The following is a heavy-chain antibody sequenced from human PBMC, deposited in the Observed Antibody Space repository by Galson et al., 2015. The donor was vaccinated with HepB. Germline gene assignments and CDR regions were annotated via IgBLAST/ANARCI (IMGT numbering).Heavy chain of an antibody. D-gene: IGHD5-12*01. Sequence: SLRLSCAASGFIFSSYGMSWVRQAPGKGLEWVSVISGSGGTTYYADSVEGRFTISRDNARNSLYLQMNSLRAEDTAVYYCVRGGRGATKDDTYDIWGQGTMVTVSS. CDR1: GFIFSSYG. J-gene: IGHJ3*02. V-gene: IGHV3-23*01. CDR2: ISGSGGTT. CDR3: VRGGRGATKDDTYDI.